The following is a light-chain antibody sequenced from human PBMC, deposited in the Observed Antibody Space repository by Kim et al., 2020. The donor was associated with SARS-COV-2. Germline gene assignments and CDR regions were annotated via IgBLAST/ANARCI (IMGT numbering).Light chain of an antibody. CDR1: SSDVSGYNY. Sequence: SRTTSYTGTSSDVSGYNYVYWYQQHPGTAPKLLIYDVSNRPSGVSNRFSGSKSGNTASLTISGLQAEDEADYYCSSYTSSSTPGVFGGGTQLTVL. CDR2: DVS. V-gene: IGLV2-14*03. J-gene: IGLJ2*01. CDR3: SSYTSSSTPGV.